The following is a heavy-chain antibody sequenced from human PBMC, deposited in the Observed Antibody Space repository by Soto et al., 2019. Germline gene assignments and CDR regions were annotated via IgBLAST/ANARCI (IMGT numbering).Heavy chain of an antibody. Sequence: ASVKVSCKASGYTFTSYGISWVRQAPGQGLEWMGWISACNGNTNYAQKLQGRVTMTTDTSTSTAYMELRSLRSDDTAVYYCARDRGYSGYEGYYYYGMDVWGQGTTVTVSS. CDR2: ISACNGNT. J-gene: IGHJ6*02. D-gene: IGHD5-12*01. CDR3: ARDRGYSGYEGYYYYGMDV. V-gene: IGHV1-18*04. CDR1: GYTFTSYG.